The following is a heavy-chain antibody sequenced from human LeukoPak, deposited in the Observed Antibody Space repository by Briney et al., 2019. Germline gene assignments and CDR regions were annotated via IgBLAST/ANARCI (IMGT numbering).Heavy chain of an antibody. J-gene: IGHJ4*02. CDR2: ISGSGGST. Sequence: GGSLRLSCAASGFTFSSYAMSWVRQAPGEGLEWVSVISGSGGSTYYADSVKGRLTISRDNSKNTLYLQMNSLRAEDTALYYCAEAQYSSGWYGFDYWGQGTLVTVSS. CDR1: GFTFSSYA. D-gene: IGHD6-19*01. V-gene: IGHV3-23*01. CDR3: AEAQYSSGWYGFDY.